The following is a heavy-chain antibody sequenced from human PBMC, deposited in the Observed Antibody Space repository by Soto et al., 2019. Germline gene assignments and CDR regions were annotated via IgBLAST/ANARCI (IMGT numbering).Heavy chain of an antibody. D-gene: IGHD6-6*01. CDR1: GYTFTSYG. Sequence: ASVKVSCKASGYTFTSYGISWVRQAPGQGLEWMGWISAYNGNTNYAQKLQGRVTMTTDTSTSTAYMELRSLSSDDTAVFYCARGSAFGQLVLDYYYYMDVWGKGTTVTVSS. V-gene: IGHV1-18*01. J-gene: IGHJ6*03. CDR2: ISAYNGNT. CDR3: ARGSAFGQLVLDYYYYMDV.